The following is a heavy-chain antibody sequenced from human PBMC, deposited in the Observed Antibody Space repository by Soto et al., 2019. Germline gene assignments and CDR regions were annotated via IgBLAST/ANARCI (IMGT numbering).Heavy chain of an antibody. CDR2: LWFDGTNK. D-gene: IGHD3-16*02. V-gene: IGHV3-33*01. CDR3: ARDLSGPLDY. Sequence: PGGSLRLSCAASGFTFSNYGMHWVRQAPGKGLEWVALLWFDGTNKYYADSVKGRFTISRDISKNTLYLQMNSLRAEDTAVYYCARDLSGPLDYWGQGTLVTVSS. J-gene: IGHJ4*02. CDR1: GFTFSNYG.